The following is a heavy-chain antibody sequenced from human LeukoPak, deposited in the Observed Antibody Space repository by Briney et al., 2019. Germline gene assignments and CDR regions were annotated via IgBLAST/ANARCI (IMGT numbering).Heavy chain of an antibody. Sequence: SETLSLTCTVSGGSINSGDYYWSWIRQPPGKGLEWIGYIYHSGSTYYNPSLKSRVTVSVDTSKNQFSLKLSYVTAADTAVYYCARVIAVAGDLEYFQHWGQGTLVTVSS. CDR2: IYHSGST. J-gene: IGHJ1*01. CDR1: GGSINSGDYY. V-gene: IGHV4-30-4*01. CDR3: ARVIAVAGDLEYFQH. D-gene: IGHD6-13*01.